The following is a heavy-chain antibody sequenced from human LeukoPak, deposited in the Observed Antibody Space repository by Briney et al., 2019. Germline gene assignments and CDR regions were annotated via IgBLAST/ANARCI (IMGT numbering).Heavy chain of an antibody. CDR3: AKDTYNNSPGFPDY. D-gene: IGHD5-18*01. CDR2: ISGSGGST. J-gene: IGHJ4*02. V-gene: IGHV3-23*01. Sequence: GGSLGLSCAASGFTFDDYAMHWVRQAPGKGLEWVSGISGSGGSTYYADSVKGRFTISRDDSKNTLYLQMNSLRAEDSAVYHCAKDTYNNSPGFPDYWGQGTLVTVSS. CDR1: GFTFDDYA.